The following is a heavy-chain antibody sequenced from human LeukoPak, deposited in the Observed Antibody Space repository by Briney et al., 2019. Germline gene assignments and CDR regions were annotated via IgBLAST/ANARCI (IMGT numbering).Heavy chain of an antibody. J-gene: IGHJ5*02. D-gene: IGHD2-15*01. CDR1: GYTFTSYA. CDR3: AREVVAAQRGNWFDP. V-gene: IGHV1-18*01. CDR2: ISADNGNT. Sequence: GDSVKVSCKASGYTFTSYAISWVRQAPGQGLEWMGWISADNGNTDYAQRFQGRVTMTTDTSTSTAYMELRSLRSDDTAVYYCAREVVAAQRGNWFDPWGQGTLVTVSS.